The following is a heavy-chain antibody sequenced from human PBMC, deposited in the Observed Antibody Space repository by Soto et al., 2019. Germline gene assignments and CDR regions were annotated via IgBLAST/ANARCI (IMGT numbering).Heavy chain of an antibody. Sequence: PSETLSLTCAVSGGSISSYYWIWIRQPPGRGLEWIGNIYYSGTTNYNPSLKSRVTISVDTSKNQFSLKLTSVTAADTAVYYCARPRYCSSSSCHTFDYWGQGTLVTVSS. V-gene: IGHV4-59*01. D-gene: IGHD2-2*02. J-gene: IGHJ4*02. CDR2: IYYSGTT. CDR3: ARPRYCSSSSCHTFDY. CDR1: GGSISSYY.